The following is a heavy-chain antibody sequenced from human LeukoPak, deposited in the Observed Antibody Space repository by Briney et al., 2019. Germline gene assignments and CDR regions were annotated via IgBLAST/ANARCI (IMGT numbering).Heavy chain of an antibody. D-gene: IGHD2-2*01. V-gene: IGHV5-51*01. CDR2: IYPGDSDT. CDR3: ARGVVPAADDAFDI. CDR1: GYSFNNHW. Sequence: GESLKISCKGSGYSFNNHWIGWVRQMPGKGLEWMGIIYPGDSDTRYSPSFQGQVTISVDKSTSTAYLQWSRLKASDTAMYYCARGVVPAADDAFDIWGQGTMVTVSS. J-gene: IGHJ3*02.